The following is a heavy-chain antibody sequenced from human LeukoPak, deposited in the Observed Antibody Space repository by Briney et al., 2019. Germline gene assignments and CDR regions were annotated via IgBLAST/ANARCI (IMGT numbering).Heavy chain of an antibody. V-gene: IGHV3-64*05. J-gene: IGHJ4*02. CDR3: VKGLDYSSSQMDS. D-gene: IGHD6-6*01. CDR1: GITLKTYG. CDR2: INTNGANT. Sequence: GSLRLSCSASGITLKTYGMQWVRPAPGKGLEFVSSINTNGANTYYADSVKGRFTISRDNSRNTVYVQMNSLTPEDTAVYYCVKGLDYSSSQMDSWGQGTLVTVSS.